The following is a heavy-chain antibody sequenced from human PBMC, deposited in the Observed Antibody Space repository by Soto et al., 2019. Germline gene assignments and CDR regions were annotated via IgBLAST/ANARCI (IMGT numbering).Heavy chain of an antibody. D-gene: IGHD1-26*01. V-gene: IGHV3-23*01. CDR3: AKGGAVLLDPFDV. CDR1: GFTFSSFA. CDR2: VTSSASST. J-gene: IGHJ3*01. Sequence: GQLLESGGGMVQPGGSLRLSCAASGFTFSSFAMNWVRLLPGRGLEWVAAVTSSASSTHYADSVKGRFIISRDNSKNTLYLQMNSLRADDTAVYYCAKGGAVLLDPFDVWGQGTMVTVSS.